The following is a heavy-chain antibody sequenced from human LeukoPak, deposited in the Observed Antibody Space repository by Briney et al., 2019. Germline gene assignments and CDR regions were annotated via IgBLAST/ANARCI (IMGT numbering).Heavy chain of an antibody. V-gene: IGHV3-9*01. D-gene: IGHD3-22*01. CDR3: AKDMTGTYYYDSSGYYGGFDY. J-gene: IGHJ4*02. CDR2: ISWNSGSI. Sequence: PGRSLRLSCAASGFTFDDYAMHWVRQAPGKGLEWVSGISWNSGSIGYADSVKGRFTISRDNAKNSLYLQMNSLRAEDTALYYCAKDMTGTYYYDSSGYYGGFDYWGQGTLVTVSS. CDR1: GFTFDDYA.